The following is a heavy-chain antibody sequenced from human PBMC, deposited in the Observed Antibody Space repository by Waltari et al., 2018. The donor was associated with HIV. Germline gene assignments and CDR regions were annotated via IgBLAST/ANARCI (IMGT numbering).Heavy chain of an antibody. CDR2: ISSSGNDI. Sequence: EVQLVESGGGLVKPGGSLRLSCAASRFTFSTYSMNWVRQAPGKGLEWVSSISSSGNDIYYADSVKGRFTISRDNARNSMYLQMNSLRAEDTAIYYCARDSCGGGSCSRRLDFWGQGTLVTVSS. D-gene: IGHD2-15*01. CDR1: RFTFSTYS. J-gene: IGHJ4*02. V-gene: IGHV3-21*04. CDR3: ARDSCGGGSCSRRLDF.